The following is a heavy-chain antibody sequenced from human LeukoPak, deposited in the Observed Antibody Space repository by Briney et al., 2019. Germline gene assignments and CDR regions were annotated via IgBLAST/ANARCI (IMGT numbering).Heavy chain of an antibody. J-gene: IGHJ2*01. CDR2: INHSGST. CDR3: ARDEEDFDL. Sequence: PSETLSLTCAVYGGSFSGYYWSWIRQPPGKGLEWIGEINHSGSTNYNPSLKSRVTISVDTSKNQFSLKLSSVTAADTAVYYCARDEEDFDLWGRGTLVTVSS. CDR1: GGSFSGYY. V-gene: IGHV4-34*01.